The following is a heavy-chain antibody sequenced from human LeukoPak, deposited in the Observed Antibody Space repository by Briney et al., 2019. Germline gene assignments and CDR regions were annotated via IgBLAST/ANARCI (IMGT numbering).Heavy chain of an antibody. V-gene: IGHV3-7*01. J-gene: IGHJ6*03. CDR1: GFTFSSHW. CDR2: IQQDGSDK. D-gene: IGHD5-18*01. Sequence: GGSLRLSCAASGFTFSSHWMSWVRQAPGKGLEWVANIQQDGSDKNYVDSVKGRFTISRDNAKKSLSLQMNSLRAEDTAVYYCAREDSYGYYYMDVWGKGTTVTVSS. CDR3: AREDSYGYYYMDV.